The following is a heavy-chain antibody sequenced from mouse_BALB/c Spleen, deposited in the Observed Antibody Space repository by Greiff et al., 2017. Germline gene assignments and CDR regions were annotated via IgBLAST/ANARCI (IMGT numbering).Heavy chain of an antibody. CDR2: IDPENGNT. Sequence: EVMLVESGAELVRPGALVKLSCKASGFNIKDYYMHWVKQRPEQGLEWIGWIDPENGNTIYDPKFQGKASITADTSSNTAYLQLSSLTSEDTAVYYCARSYYGSSYAMDYWGQGTSVTVSS. D-gene: IGHD1-1*01. V-gene: IGHV14-1*02. CDR3: ARSYYGSSYAMDY. CDR1: GFNIKDYY. J-gene: IGHJ4*01.